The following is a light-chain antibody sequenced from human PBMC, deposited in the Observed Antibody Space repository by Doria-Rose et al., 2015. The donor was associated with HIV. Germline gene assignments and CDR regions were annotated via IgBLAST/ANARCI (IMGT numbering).Light chain of an antibody. CDR1: QSLLYTSKNY. Sequence: TQPPESLGMSLGERATLNCKSNQSLLYTSKNYLAWYQQKPGQPPKLMIYWESTRHSGVPARFSGSGSGTDFTLTISSLEAEDVAVYYCQQYFDTPSFGPGTTVDIK. CDR2: WES. CDR3: QQYFDTPS. V-gene: IGKV4-1*01. J-gene: IGKJ3*01.